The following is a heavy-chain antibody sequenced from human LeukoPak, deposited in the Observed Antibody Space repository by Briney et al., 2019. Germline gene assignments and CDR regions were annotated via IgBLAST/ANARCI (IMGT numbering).Heavy chain of an antibody. CDR3: ASWDSSSPGAEYFQH. V-gene: IGHV1-69*05. CDR1: GGTFSSYA. Sequence: SVKVSCKASGGTFSSYAISWVRQPPGQGLEWMGGIIPIFGTANYAKKFKGRVTITTDESTSTAYMELSSLRSEDTAVYYCASWDSSSPGAEYFQHWGQGTLVTVSS. J-gene: IGHJ1*01. D-gene: IGHD6-6*01. CDR2: IIPIFGTA.